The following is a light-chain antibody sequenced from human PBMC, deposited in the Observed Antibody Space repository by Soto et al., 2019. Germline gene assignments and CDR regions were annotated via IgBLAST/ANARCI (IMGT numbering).Light chain of an antibody. CDR1: QSITTW. CDR3: QQYNTYSP. CDR2: KAS. Sequence: DIQMTQSPSTLSASVGDTVTITCRASQSITTWLAWYQQKPGKVPKLLIYKASSLESGVPSRFSGSGSGTEFTLTISSLQPDDFATYYCQQYNTYSPFGQGTKVESK. J-gene: IGKJ1*01. V-gene: IGKV1-5*03.